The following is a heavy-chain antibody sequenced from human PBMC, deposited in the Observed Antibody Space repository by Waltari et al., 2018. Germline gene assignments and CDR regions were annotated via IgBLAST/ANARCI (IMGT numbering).Heavy chain of an antibody. J-gene: IGHJ4*02. CDR1: GFTFTTYW. CDR3: VRRLDKRRGFDY. CDR2: INSDGRGT. D-gene: IGHD3-16*01. V-gene: IGHV3-74*01. Sequence: EVDLVESGGGLVQPGGSLRLSCAASGFTFTTYWMLWVRQAPGKGLVWVSRINSDGRGTSYADSVQGRYTISRDNAKNTVFLQMNSLRVDDTAVYYCVRRLDKRRGFDYWGQGTLVTVSS.